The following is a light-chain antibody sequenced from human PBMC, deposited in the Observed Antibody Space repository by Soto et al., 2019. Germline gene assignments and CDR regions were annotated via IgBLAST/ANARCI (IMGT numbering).Light chain of an antibody. V-gene: IGKV3-15*01. CDR3: QQYSTWPYT. CDR2: GAS. Sequence: EIVMTQSPATLSVSPGERATLSCRASQSVSSNLAWYQQKPGQAPRLLIYGASTRATGIPARFSGSGSGTESTLTISSLQSEDIAVYYCQQYSTWPYTFGQGTNLEIK. J-gene: IGKJ2*01. CDR1: QSVSSN.